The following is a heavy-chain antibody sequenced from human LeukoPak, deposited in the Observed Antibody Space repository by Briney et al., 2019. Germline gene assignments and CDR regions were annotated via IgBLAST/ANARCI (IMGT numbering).Heavy chain of an antibody. CDR3: ARDLFVEDSGSYSIL. Sequence: ASVKVSCKTSGYTFSSYGITWVRQAPGQGLEWMGWISVYNGNTKYAQRFEGRVTMITDTSTSTAYLELTSLRSDDTAVYYCARDLFVEDSGSYSILWGQGTLVTVSS. D-gene: IGHD3-10*01. J-gene: IGHJ4*02. CDR2: ISVYNGNT. CDR1: GYTFSSYG. V-gene: IGHV1-18*01.